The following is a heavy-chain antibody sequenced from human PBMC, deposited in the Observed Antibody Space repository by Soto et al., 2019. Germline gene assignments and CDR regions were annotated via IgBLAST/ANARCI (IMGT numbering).Heavy chain of an antibody. V-gene: IGHV3-23*01. J-gene: IGHJ4*02. CDR1: GFIFGNDP. Sequence: EVQLFQSGGASVQPGRSLRLSCAGSGFIFGNDPMNWDRQAPGKRLERVSAVTGSGGSTYHADPLKGRFSISRDNYKNTLLLRLNALRADDTAVYYCAKRDYVWGRKISNYVGYWGAGTLGCVSS. CDR3: AKRDYVWGRKISNYVGY. D-gene: IGHD3-16*01. CDR2: VTGSGGST.